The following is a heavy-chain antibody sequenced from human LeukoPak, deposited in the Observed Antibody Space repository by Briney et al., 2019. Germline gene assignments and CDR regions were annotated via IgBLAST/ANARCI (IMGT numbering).Heavy chain of an antibody. CDR2: INHSGST. CDR3: ARGRVYYGSGSYYPLDY. J-gene: IGHJ4*02. Sequence: SETLSLTCAVYGGSFSGYYWSWIRQPPGKGLERIGEINHSGSTNYNPSLKSRVTISVDTSKNQFSLKLSSVTAADTAVYYCARGRVYYGSGSYYPLDYWGQGTLVTVSS. V-gene: IGHV4-34*01. CDR1: GGSFSGYY. D-gene: IGHD3-10*01.